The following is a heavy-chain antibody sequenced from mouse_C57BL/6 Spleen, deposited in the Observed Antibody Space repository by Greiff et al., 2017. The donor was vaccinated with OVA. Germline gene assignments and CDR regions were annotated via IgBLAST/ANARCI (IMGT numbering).Heavy chain of an antibody. V-gene: IGHV2-5*01. J-gene: IGHJ4*01. Sequence: VKLQQSGPGLVQPSQSLSITCTVSGFSLTSYGVHWVRQSPGTGLEWLGVIWRGGSTDSNAAFMSRLSITKDNSKSQVFFKMNSLQADDTAIYYYAKGRYGYDDGYYAMDYWGQGTSVTVSS. CDR1: GFSLTSYG. CDR2: IWRGGST. CDR3: AKGRYGYDDGYYAMDY. D-gene: IGHD2-2*01.